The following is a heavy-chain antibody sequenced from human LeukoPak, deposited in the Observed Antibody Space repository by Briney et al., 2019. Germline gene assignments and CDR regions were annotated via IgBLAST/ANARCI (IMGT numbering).Heavy chain of an antibody. V-gene: IGHV1-24*01. CDR3: ARGVYSYGHGMDV. Sequence: ASVKVSCKVSGYTLTELSMHWVRQAPGKGLEWMGGFDPEDGETIYAQKFQGRVTMTRNTSISTAYMELSSLRSEDTAVYYCARGVYSYGHGMDVWGQGTTVTVSS. J-gene: IGHJ6*02. CDR1: GYTLTELS. D-gene: IGHD5-18*01. CDR2: FDPEDGET.